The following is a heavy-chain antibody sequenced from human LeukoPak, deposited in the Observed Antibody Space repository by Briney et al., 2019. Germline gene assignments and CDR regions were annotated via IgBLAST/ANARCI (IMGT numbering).Heavy chain of an antibody. J-gene: IGHJ6*02. D-gene: IGHD6-19*01. CDR3: ARAGRGSGWPNYYYYGMGV. Sequence: ASVKVSCKASGYTFTSYDVNWVRQATGQGLEWMGWMNPNSGNTGYAQKFQGRVTMTRNNSISTAYMELSSLRSEDTAVYYCARAGRGSGWPNYYYYGMGVWGQGTTVTVSS. CDR1: GYTFTSYD. CDR2: MNPNSGNT. V-gene: IGHV1-8*01.